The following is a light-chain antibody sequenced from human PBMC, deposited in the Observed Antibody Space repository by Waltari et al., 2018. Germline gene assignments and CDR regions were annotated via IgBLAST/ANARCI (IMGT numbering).Light chain of an antibody. Sequence: QSVLPQPPSASGTPGQRGTISCSGSSSNIGSNTVNWYQQLPGTAPKLLIYSNNQRPSGVPDRFSGSKSGTSASLSISGLQSEDEADYYCAAWDDSLNGWVFGGGTKLTVL. CDR3: AAWDDSLNGWV. CDR1: SSNIGSNT. J-gene: IGLJ3*02. V-gene: IGLV1-44*01. CDR2: SNN.